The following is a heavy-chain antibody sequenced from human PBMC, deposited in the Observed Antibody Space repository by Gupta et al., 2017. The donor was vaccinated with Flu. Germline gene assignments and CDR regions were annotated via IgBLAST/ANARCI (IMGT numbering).Heavy chain of an antibody. D-gene: IGHD3-16*01. Sequence: VHLVPPETEGATSRDWVKFSVKPSGGPYTHFAISWVRQAPGQGLEWMGGIITALKTTNYAPQFQDRVTIFTDDSTSTVYMALSSLTSEDTAIYYCASAQRWGGNLGALEVWGQGTMVSAS. CDR3: ASAQRWGGNLGALEV. V-gene: IGHV1-69*05. J-gene: IGHJ3*01. CDR2: IITALKTT. CDR1: GGPYTHFA.